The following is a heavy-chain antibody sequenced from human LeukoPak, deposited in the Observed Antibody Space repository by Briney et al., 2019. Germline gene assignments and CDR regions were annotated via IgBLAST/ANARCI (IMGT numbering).Heavy chain of an antibody. CDR3: ARGEVQLWFSWFDP. CDR1: GGSISSGGYS. CDR2: IYYSGST. V-gene: IGHV4-30-4*07. D-gene: IGHD5-18*01. Sequence: PSETLSLTCAVSGGSISSGGYSWSWIRQPPGKGLEWIGYIYYSGSTYYNPSLKSRVTISVDTSKNQFSLKLSSVTAADTAVYYCARGEVQLWFSWFDPWGQGTLVTVSS. J-gene: IGHJ5*02.